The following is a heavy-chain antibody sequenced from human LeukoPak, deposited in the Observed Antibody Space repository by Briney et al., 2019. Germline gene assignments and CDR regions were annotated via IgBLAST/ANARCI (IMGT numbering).Heavy chain of an antibody. CDR3: ARVSGAFDI. CDR2: ISAYNGNT. J-gene: IGHJ3*02. V-gene: IGHV1-18*04. Sequence: ASVKVSCKASGYTFIGYYMHWVRQAPGQGLEWMGWISAYNGNTNYAQKLQGRVTMTTDTSTSTAYMELRSLRSDDTAVYYCARVSGAFDIWGQGTMVTVSS. CDR1: GYTFIGYY.